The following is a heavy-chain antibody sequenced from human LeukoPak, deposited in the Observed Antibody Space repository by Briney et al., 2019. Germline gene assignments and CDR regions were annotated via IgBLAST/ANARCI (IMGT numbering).Heavy chain of an antibody. D-gene: IGHD4-11*01. CDR1: GFAVSNKY. CDR3: AKEADSKFDENYMDV. V-gene: IGHV3-53*01. J-gene: IGHJ6*03. CDR2: INSAGTT. Sequence: PGGSLRLSCAASGFAVSNKYMSWVRQAPGKGLEWVSVINSAGTTHYADSVKGRFTISRDNSKNTVYLQMGSLRAEDTAVYYCAKEADSKFDENYMDVWGKGTTVTVSS.